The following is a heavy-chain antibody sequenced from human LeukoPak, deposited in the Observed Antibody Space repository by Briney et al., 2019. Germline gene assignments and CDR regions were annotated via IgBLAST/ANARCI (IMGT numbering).Heavy chain of an antibody. CDR1: GFTFSSYS. CDR3: ATDFGSSRPDY. D-gene: IGHD6-13*01. CDR2: MRQGGGEK. Sequence: GGSLRLSCAASGFTFSSYSMNWVRRAPGRGLEWVANMRQGGGEKYYVDSVKGRFTISRDNAKNSLYLQMNSLGAADTAVYYCATDFGSSRPDYWGQGTLVTVSS. J-gene: IGHJ4*02. V-gene: IGHV3-7*04.